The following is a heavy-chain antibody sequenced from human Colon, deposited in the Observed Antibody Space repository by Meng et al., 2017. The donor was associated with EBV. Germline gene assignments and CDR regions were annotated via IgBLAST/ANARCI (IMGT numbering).Heavy chain of an antibody. CDR3: ARGQNYDLFTDYYHFFDP. J-gene: IGHJ5*02. CDR1: GGSISSSNW. V-gene: IGHV4-4*02. Sequence: QGQLRGSGPGLGKPSGTLSLPCAFSGGSISSSNWWSWVRQPPGKGLEWIGEIYHSGSTNYNPSLKSRVTISVDKSKKQFSLKLSSVTAADTAVYYCARGQNYDLFTDYYHFFDPWGQGTLVTVSS. D-gene: IGHD3-9*01. CDR2: IYHSGST.